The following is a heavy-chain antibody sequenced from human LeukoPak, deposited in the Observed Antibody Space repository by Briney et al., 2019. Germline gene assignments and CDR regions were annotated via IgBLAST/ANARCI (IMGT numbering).Heavy chain of an antibody. CDR2: FDPEDGET. CDR1: GYTFTGYY. CDR3: ATVGRRWEPFDY. V-gene: IGHV1-24*01. Sequence: ASVKVSCKASGYTFTGYYMHWVRQAPGKGLEWMGGFDPEDGETIYAQKFQGRVTMTEDTSTDTAYMELSSLRSEDTAVYYCATVGRRWEPFDYWGQGTLVTVSS. D-gene: IGHD1-26*01. J-gene: IGHJ4*02.